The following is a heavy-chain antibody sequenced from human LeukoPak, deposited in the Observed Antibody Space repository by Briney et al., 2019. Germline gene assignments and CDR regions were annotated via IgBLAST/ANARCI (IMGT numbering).Heavy chain of an antibody. V-gene: IGHV1-24*01. CDR3: VSHGGDFEY. J-gene: IGHJ4*02. Sequence: ASVKVSCKVSGYTLTELSMHWVRQAPGKGLEWMGGFDPEDGETIYAQKLQGRVTMTTDTSTSTAYMELRSLRSDDTAVYYCVSHGGDFEYWGQGTLVTVSS. CDR1: GYTLTELS. D-gene: IGHD3-16*01. CDR2: FDPEDGET.